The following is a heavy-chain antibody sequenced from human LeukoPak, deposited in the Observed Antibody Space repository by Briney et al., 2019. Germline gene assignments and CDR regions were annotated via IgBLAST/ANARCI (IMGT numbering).Heavy chain of an antibody. D-gene: IGHD6-13*01. V-gene: IGHV3-30*18. J-gene: IGHJ4*02. CDR2: ISYDGRNK. CDR3: AKRVAAADTDY. CDR1: GFISSSYS. Sequence: QPGRSLRLSCVASGFISSSYSMHWVRQAPGKGLEWVAVISYDGRNKDYADSVKGRFTISRDNSKNTLYLQMNSLRAEDTAVYYCAKRVAAADTDYWGQGTLVTVSS.